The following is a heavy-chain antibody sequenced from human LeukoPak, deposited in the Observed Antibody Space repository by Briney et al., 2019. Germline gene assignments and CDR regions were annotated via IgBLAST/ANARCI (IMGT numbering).Heavy chain of an antibody. D-gene: IGHD6-13*01. V-gene: IGHV3-30*02. CDR3: AKGGSSSWDHFDY. J-gene: IGHJ4*02. CDR1: GFTFSSYG. CDR2: IRDDGIHK. Sequence: GGSLRLACAASGFTFSSYGMHWVRQAPGKGLEWVAFIRDDGIHKYADSVKGRFTISRDNSKNTLYLQMNSLRTEDTAVYYCAKGGSSSWDHFDYWGQGTLVTVSS.